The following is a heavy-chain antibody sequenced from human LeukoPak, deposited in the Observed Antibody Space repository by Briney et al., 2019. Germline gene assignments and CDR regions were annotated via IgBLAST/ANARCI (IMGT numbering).Heavy chain of an antibody. D-gene: IGHD3-10*01. J-gene: IGHJ6*03. CDR2: ISSTGGDI. Sequence: PGGSLRLSCAASRFTFSIYGMNWVRQAPGKGLEWVSSISSTGGDIYYADSVRGRFTISRDNAKNSLYLQLNRLRAEDTAVYFCATDDRDYYYYYMDVWGKGTTLTVSS. CDR1: RFTFSIYG. V-gene: IGHV3-21*01. CDR3: ATDDRDYYYYYMDV.